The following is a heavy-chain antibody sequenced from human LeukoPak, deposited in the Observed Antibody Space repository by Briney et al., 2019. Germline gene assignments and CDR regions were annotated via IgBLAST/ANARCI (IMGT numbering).Heavy chain of an antibody. J-gene: IGHJ3*02. D-gene: IGHD1-26*01. CDR2: INHSGST. Sequence: SETLSLTCTVSGFSISHGYYWSWIRQPPGKGLEWIGDINHSGSTNYNPSLKSRVTISVDTSKNQISLDLSSVTAADTAVYYCARRRGYSGAYGFDIWGQGTMVTVSS. V-gene: IGHV4-34*01. CDR1: GFSISHGYY. CDR3: ARRRGYSGAYGFDI.